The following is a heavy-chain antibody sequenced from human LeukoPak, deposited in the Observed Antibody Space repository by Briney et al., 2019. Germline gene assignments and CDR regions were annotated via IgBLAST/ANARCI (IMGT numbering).Heavy chain of an antibody. CDR1: GYTFTSYD. CDR3: ARGDDYYDSSGYGS. CDR2: MNPNSGST. V-gene: IGHV1-8*01. Sequence: ASVKVSCKASGYTFTSYDINWVRQATGQGLEWMGWMNPNSGSTGYAQKFQGRVTMTRNTSTSTAYMELSSLRSEDTAVYYCARGDDYYDSSGYGSWGQGTLVTVSS. D-gene: IGHD3-22*01. J-gene: IGHJ4*02.